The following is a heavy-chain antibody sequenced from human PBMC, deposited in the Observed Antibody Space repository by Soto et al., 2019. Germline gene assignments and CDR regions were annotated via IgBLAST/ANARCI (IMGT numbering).Heavy chain of an antibody. V-gene: IGHV4-31*03. Sequence: PSETLSLTCTVCGGSISSGGYYWSWIRQHPGKGLEWIGYIYYSGSTYYNPSLKSRVTISVDTSKNQFSLKLSSVTAADTAVYYCARAWDDYSNWFDPWGQGTLVTVSS. CDR3: ARAWDDYSNWFDP. CDR1: GGSISSGGYY. CDR2: IYYSGST. D-gene: IGHD4-4*01. J-gene: IGHJ5*02.